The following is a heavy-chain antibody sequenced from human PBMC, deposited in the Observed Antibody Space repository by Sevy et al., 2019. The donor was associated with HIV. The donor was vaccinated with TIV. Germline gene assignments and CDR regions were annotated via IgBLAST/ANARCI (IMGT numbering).Heavy chain of an antibody. J-gene: IGHJ5*02. Sequence: GGSLRLSCAASGFTVSSNYMSWVRQAPGKGLEWVSVIYSGGSTYYADSVKGRFTISRDNSKNTLYLQMNSLRAEDTAVYYCARERSCSGGSCYSIRWSDPWGQGTLVTVSS. CDR2: IYSGGST. D-gene: IGHD2-15*01. CDR3: ARERSCSGGSCYSIRWSDP. V-gene: IGHV3-53*01. CDR1: GFTVSSNY.